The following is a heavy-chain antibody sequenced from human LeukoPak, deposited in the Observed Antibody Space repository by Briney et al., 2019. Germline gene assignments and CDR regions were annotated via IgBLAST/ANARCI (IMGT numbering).Heavy chain of an antibody. CDR2: ISANGGTT. CDR1: GFTFTSYA. Sequence: PGGSLRLSCVASGFTFTSYAMSWVRQAPGKGLEWVSAISANGGTTYYAESVKGRFTISRDNSKNTLFLQMNSLRAEDTAVYSCALLGGSYYTYYFDYWGQETLVTVSS. D-gene: IGHD3-10*01. V-gene: IGHV3-23*01. CDR3: ALLGGSYYTYYFDY. J-gene: IGHJ4*02.